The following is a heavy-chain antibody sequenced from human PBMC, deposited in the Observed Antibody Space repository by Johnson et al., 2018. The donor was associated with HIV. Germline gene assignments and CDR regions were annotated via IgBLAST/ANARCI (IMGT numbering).Heavy chain of an antibody. D-gene: IGHD6-13*01. Sequence: VQLVESGGGLVKPGGSLRLSCAASGFIFSNAWMSWVRQAPGKGLEWAGHIKNKADGGSTYYADSVRGRVPISRDNSKNTLDLQMNSLRAEDTAVYYCARGIAARVAFDIWGQGTMVTVSS. CDR2: IKNKADGGST. V-gene: IGHV3-15*01. J-gene: IGHJ3*02. CDR1: GFIFSNAW. CDR3: ARGIAARVAFDI.